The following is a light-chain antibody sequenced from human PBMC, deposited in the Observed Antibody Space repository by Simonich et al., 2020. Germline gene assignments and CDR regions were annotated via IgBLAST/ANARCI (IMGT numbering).Light chain of an antibody. V-gene: IGLV1-47*01. J-gene: IGLJ3*02. CDR2: RNN. Sequence: QSVLTQPPSASGTPGQRVTSSCSGSSPNIESNYVYWYQQLPGTAPKLPIYRNNQRPSGVPDRFSGSKSGTSASRAISGLRSEDEADYYCAAWDDSLSGRVFGGGTKLTVL. CDR1: SPNIESNY. CDR3: AAWDDSLSGRV.